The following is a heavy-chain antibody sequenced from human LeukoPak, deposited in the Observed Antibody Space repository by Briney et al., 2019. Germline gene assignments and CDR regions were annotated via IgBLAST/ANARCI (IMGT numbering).Heavy chain of an antibody. V-gene: IGHV3-43*02. CDR2: ISGDGGST. CDR1: GLTFDDYA. D-gene: IGHD3-10*01. J-gene: IGHJ6*02. CDR3: AKRGGFLRGYYYYGMDV. Sequence: GGSLRLSCAASGLTFDDYAMHWVRQAPGKGLEWVSLISGDGGSTYHADSVKGRFTISRDNSKNSLFLQMNSLRTEDTALYFCAKRGGFLRGYYYYGMDVWGQGTTVTVSS.